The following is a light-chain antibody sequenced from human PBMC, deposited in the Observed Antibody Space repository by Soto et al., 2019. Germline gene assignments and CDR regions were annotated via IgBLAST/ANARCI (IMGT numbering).Light chain of an antibody. CDR2: EAT. CDR1: SSDSGTYNF. Sequence: QSVLTQPASVSGSPGQSITISCTRASSDSGTYNFFAWYQQHPGEAPKLIIYEATQRPSGVSNRFSGSKSGNTASLTISGLHADDEADYYCCSYAGTTTVFGGGTKLTVL. V-gene: IGLV2-23*01. CDR3: CSYAGTTTV. J-gene: IGLJ2*01.